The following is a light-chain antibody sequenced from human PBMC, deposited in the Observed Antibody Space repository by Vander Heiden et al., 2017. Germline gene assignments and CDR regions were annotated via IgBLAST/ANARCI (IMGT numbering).Light chain of an antibody. CDR2: GNN. Sequence: SLLTPPPPLSGAPGPRGTISCTGSSSNIGAGYDVHWHQQLPGTAPKLLIYGNNTRPSGVPDRFSGSKSGTSASLAITGLQSEDEADYYCQSYDSSPSGYVIFGGGTKLTVL. CDR1: SSNIGAGYD. CDR3: QSYDSSPSGYVI. J-gene: IGLJ2*01. V-gene: IGLV1-40*01.